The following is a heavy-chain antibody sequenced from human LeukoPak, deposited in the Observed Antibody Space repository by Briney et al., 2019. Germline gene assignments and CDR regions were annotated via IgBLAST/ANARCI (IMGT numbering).Heavy chain of an antibody. CDR2: IFYSGST. CDR3: TRHPSAQSSFDS. J-gene: IGHJ4*02. Sequence: SETLSLTCTVSGGSINSYYWSWIRQSPGKGLEWIGFIFYSGSTNYNPSLKSRVTISVDTSKNQFSLRLSSVTAADTAVYYCTRHPSAQSSFDSWGQGTLVTVSS. V-gene: IGHV4-59*08. CDR1: GGSINSYY.